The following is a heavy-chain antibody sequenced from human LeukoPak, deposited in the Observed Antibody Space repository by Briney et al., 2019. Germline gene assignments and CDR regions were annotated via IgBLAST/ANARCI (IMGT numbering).Heavy chain of an antibody. Sequence: ASVKVSCKASGYTFTGYYMHWVRQAPGQGLEWMGWMNPNSGNTGYAQKFQGRVTMTRDKSISTAYMELSRLRSDDTAVYYCARDHRGPDYVWGSYRYLGYAFDIWGQGTMVTVSS. J-gene: IGHJ3*02. CDR2: MNPNSGNT. D-gene: IGHD3-16*02. V-gene: IGHV1-2*02. CDR3: ARDHRGPDYVWGSYRYLGYAFDI. CDR1: GYTFTGYY.